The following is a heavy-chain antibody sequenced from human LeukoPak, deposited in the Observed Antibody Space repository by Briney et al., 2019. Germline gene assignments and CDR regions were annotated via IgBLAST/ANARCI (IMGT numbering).Heavy chain of an antibody. CDR1: GGSISGYY. CDR2: IYYTGRT. Sequence: SETLSLTCTVSGGSISGYYWSWIRQPPGKGLEWIGYIYYTGRTSYNPSLRGRLTISVDTSKNQFSLKLSSVTAADTAVYYCARGFGELRNRITGHSDYWGQGTLVTVSS. V-gene: IGHV4-59*12. CDR3: ARGFGELRNRITGHSDY. D-gene: IGHD3-10*01. J-gene: IGHJ4*02.